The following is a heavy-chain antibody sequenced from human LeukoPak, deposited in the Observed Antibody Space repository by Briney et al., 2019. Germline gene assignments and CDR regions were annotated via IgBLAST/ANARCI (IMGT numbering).Heavy chain of an antibody. V-gene: IGHV1-2*06. D-gene: IGHD3-22*01. J-gene: IGHJ4*02. Sequence: ASVKVSCKASGYTFTGYYMHWVRQAPGQGLEWMGRINPNSGGTNYAQKFQGRVTMTRDTSISTAYMELSRLRSDDTAVYYCARDKGYYYDSSGPDYWGQGTLVTVSS. CDR1: GYTFTGYY. CDR2: INPNSGGT. CDR3: ARDKGYYYDSSGPDY.